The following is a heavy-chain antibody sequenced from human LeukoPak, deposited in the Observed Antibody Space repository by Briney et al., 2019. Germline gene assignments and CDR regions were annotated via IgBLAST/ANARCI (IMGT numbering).Heavy chain of an antibody. CDR1: GYSFTSYW. CDR2: IYPGDSDT. J-gene: IGHJ3*02. Sequence: GESLKISCKGSGYSFTSYWIGWVRQMPGKGLEWMGIIYPGDSDTRYSPSFQGQVTISADKSISTAYLQWSSLKASDTAIYYCARPRGSGCSCTSCLRAFDIWGQGTMVTVSS. D-gene: IGHD2-2*01. CDR3: ARPRGSGCSCTSCLRAFDI. V-gene: IGHV5-51*01.